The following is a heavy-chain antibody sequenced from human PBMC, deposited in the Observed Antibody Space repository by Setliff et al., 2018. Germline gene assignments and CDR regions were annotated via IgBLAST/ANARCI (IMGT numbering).Heavy chain of an antibody. D-gene: IGHD2-8*02. CDR3: TVYNTGSSKDHY. J-gene: IGHJ4*02. CDR2: VHNSGST. V-gene: IGHV4-39*07. Sequence: PSETLSLTCTVSDVSIIDTNNYWAWIRQPPNKGLEWIGSVHNSGSTYDNPSLKSRVTISVDTSKNQFSLKLSSVTAADTALYYCTVYNTGSSKDHYWGQGTPVTVS. CDR1: DVSIIDTNNY.